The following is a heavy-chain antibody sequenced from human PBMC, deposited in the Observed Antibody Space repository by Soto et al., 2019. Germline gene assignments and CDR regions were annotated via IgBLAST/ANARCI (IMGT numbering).Heavy chain of an antibody. D-gene: IGHD1-20*01. CDR3: ASPAPRIIGTTYSLDV. V-gene: IGHV3-11*04. CDR1: GFTFSDYY. CDR2: ISSGSSTI. J-gene: IGHJ6*02. Sequence: QVQLVESGGGLVKPGGSLRLSCAASGFTFSDYYMSWIRQAPGKGLEWVSYISSGSSTIYYADSVKGRFTISRDNAKNSLYLQMNSLRDEDTAVYYCASPAPRIIGTTYSLDVWGQGTTVTVSS.